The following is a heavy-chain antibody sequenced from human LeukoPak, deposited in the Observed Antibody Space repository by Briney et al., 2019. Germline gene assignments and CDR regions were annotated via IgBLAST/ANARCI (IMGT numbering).Heavy chain of an antibody. CDR2: INPNSGGT. V-gene: IGHV1-2*06. CDR1: GYTFNDHD. J-gene: IGHJ4*02. Sequence: ASVKVSCKASGYTFNDHDMHWVLQAPGQRLEWMGRINPNSGGTTYAQKFQGRVTMTRDTSISTAYMELSRLTSDDTAVYYCARDWSGSYAQWGQGTLVSVSS. CDR3: ARDWSGSYAQ. D-gene: IGHD1-26*01.